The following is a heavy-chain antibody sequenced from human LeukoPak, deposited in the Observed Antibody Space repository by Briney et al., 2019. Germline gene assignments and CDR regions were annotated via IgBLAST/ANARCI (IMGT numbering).Heavy chain of an antibody. J-gene: IGHJ4*02. Sequence: PSETLSLTCSVSGGSISNYYWSWIRQSPGKGPEWIGYIYNSGSTNYNPSLKSRVTISLDTSKKQFSLKLTSVTAADTAIYYCASNTGTVFDYWGQGALVTVSS. CDR1: GGSISNYY. CDR3: ASNTGTVFDY. D-gene: IGHD7-27*01. V-gene: IGHV4-59*01. CDR2: IYNSGST.